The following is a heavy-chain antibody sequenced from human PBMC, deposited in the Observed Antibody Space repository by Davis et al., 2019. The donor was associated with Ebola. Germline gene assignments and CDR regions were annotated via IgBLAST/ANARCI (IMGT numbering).Heavy chain of an antibody. Sequence: GGSLRLSCTASGFTFGDYAMSWVRQAPGKGLEWVGFIRSKAYGGTTEYAASVKGRFTISRDDSKSIAYLQMNSLKTEDTAVYYCTRVNIVATIRFDYWGQGTLVTVSS. D-gene: IGHD5-12*01. CDR1: GFTFGDYA. CDR3: TRVNIVATIRFDY. J-gene: IGHJ4*02. CDR2: IRSKAYGGTT. V-gene: IGHV3-49*04.